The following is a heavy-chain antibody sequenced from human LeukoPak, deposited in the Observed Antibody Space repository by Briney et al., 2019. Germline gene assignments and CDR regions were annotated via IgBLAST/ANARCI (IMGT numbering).Heavy chain of an antibody. J-gene: IGHJ1*01. CDR1: GFTFSTYW. V-gene: IGHV3-74*01. D-gene: IGHD3-22*01. Sequence: GGSLRLSCAASGFTFSTYWMRWVRQAPGKGLVWVSRIKSDGGTNYADSVKGRFTISRDNAKKTVSLQMNSLRPEDTGVYYCARAPSEIGGYYPEYFRHWGQGTLVTVSS. CDR3: ARAPSEIGGYYPEYFRH. CDR2: IKSDGGT.